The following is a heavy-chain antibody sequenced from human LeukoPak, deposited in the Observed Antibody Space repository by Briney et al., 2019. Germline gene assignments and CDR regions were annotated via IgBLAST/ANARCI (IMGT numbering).Heavy chain of an antibody. CDR3: ARRAMSSGYDGWYFDL. CDR1: GGSISSSNW. CDR2: IYHSGST. V-gene: IGHV4-4*02. J-gene: IGHJ2*01. Sequence: SGTLSLTCAVSGGSISSSNWWSWVRQPPGKGLEWIGEIYHSGSTYYNPSLESRVTMSVDTSKNQFALKLTSVTAADTAVYYCARRAMSSGYDGWYFDLWGRGTLVTVSS. D-gene: IGHD3-22*01.